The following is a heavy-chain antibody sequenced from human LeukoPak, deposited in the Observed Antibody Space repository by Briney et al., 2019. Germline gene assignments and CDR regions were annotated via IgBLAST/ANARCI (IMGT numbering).Heavy chain of an antibody. CDR2: INHSGST. Sequence: SETLSLTCAVYGGSFSGYYWSWIRQPPGKGLEWIGEINHSGSTNYNPSLKSRVTISVDTSKNQFSLKLSSVTAADTAVYYCARGMTDDYWGQGTLDTVSS. D-gene: IGHD3-16*01. CDR1: GGSFSGYY. V-gene: IGHV4-34*01. CDR3: ARGMTDDY. J-gene: IGHJ4*02.